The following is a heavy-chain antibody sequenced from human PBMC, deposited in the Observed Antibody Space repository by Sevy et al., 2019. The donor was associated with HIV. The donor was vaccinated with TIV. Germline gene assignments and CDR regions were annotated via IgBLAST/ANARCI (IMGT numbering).Heavy chain of an antibody. CDR2: ISSSSIYI. CDR1: GFTFSSYS. CDR3: TREPGFYCSGGSCHPRYYFDY. J-gene: IGHJ4*02. V-gene: IGHV3-21*01. Sequence: GGCLRLSCAASGFTFSSYSMNWVRQAPGKGLEWVSSISSSSIYIYYADSVKGRFTISRDNAKNSLYLQMNSLRAEDTAVYFCTREPGFYCSGGSCHPRYYFDYWGQGTQVTVSS. D-gene: IGHD2-15*01.